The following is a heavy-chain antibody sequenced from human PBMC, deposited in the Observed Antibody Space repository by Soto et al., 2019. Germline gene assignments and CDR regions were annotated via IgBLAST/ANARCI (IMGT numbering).Heavy chain of an antibody. CDR1: GGSISSYY. CDR2: IYYSGST. CDR3: ARVTTNYYYGMDV. J-gene: IGHJ6*02. Sequence: PSETLSLTCTVSGGSISSYYWIWVWHPPGKGLEWIGYIYYSGSTNYNPSLKSRVTISVDTSKNQFSLKLSSVTAAGTAVYYCARVTTNYYYGMDVWGQGTTVTVSS. D-gene: IGHD4-17*01. V-gene: IGHV4-59*01.